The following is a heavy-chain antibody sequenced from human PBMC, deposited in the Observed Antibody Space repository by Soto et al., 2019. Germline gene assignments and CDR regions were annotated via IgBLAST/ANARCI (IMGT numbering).Heavy chain of an antibody. D-gene: IGHD3-3*01. Sequence: VGSLRLSCAASGFTFSDYAMGWVRQAPGKGLEWVANIKQDGSEKYYVDSVKGRFTISRDNAKNSLYLQMNSLRAEDTAVYYCARGRAGYYDLGSGYFFGGWFDPWGQGTLVTV. J-gene: IGHJ5*02. CDR2: IKQDGSEK. CDR1: GFTFSDYA. CDR3: ARGRAGYYDLGSGYFFGGWFDP. V-gene: IGHV3-7*01.